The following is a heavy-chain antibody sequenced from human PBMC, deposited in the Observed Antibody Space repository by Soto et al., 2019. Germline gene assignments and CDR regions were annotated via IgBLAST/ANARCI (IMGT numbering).Heavy chain of an antibody. CDR1: GFTFSSYS. CDR2: ISSSSSYI. Sequence: PGGSLRLSCAASGFTFSSYSMNWVRQAPGKGLEWVSSISSSSSYIYYADSVKGRFTISRDNAKNSLYLQMNSLRAEDTAVYYCARDARSGYATGFFDYWGQGTLVTVSS. D-gene: IGHD5-12*01. V-gene: IGHV3-21*01. CDR3: ARDARSGYATGFFDY. J-gene: IGHJ4*02.